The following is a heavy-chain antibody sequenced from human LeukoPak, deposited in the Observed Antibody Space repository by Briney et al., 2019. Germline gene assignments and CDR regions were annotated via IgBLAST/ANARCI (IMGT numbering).Heavy chain of an antibody. D-gene: IGHD1-26*01. CDR3: SRGSGPYCPFGH. V-gene: IGHV4-4*02. CDR1: GGSITTTNF. CDR2: ISLTGRT. J-gene: IGHJ5*02. Sequence: SETLSLTCGVSGGSITTTNFWSWVRQPPGGGLEWIGEISLTGRTRYNPSLESRVTISIDESKNHLYLNLASVTAADTAVYYCSRGSGPYCPFGHWGQGTLVAVTS.